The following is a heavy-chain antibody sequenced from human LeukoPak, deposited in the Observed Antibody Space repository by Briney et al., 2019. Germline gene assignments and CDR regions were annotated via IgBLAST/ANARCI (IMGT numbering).Heavy chain of an antibody. CDR2: IYSGGST. CDR3: ARDPDGHRQGHHFDY. J-gene: IGHJ4*02. V-gene: IGHV3-66*01. CDR1: GFTFSNYA. Sequence: PGGSLRLSCAASGFTFSNYAMNWVRQAPGKGLEWVSVIYSGGSTYYADSVKGRFTISRDNSKNTLYLQMNSLKAEDTAVYYCARDPDGHRQGHHFDYWGQGTLVTVSS.